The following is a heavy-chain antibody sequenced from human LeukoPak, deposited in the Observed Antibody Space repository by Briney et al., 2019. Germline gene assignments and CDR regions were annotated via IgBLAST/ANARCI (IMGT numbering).Heavy chain of an antibody. CDR3: ASALSDYYGSGSSDY. J-gene: IGHJ4*02. Sequence: GGSLRLSCAASGFTFSSYEMNWVRQAPGKGLEWASYISSSGSTIYYAGSVKGRFTISRDNAKNSLYLQMNSLRAEDTAVYYCASALSDYYGSGSSDYWGQGTLVTVSS. V-gene: IGHV3-48*03. CDR1: GFTFSSYE. CDR2: ISSSGSTI. D-gene: IGHD3-10*01.